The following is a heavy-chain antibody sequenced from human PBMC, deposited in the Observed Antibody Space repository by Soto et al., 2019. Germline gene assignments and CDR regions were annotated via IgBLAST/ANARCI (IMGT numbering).Heavy chain of an antibody. CDR1: GFTFSTYA. CDR2: ISYDGRNK. CDR3: ARVLGDYPSLDY. D-gene: IGHD2-21*01. V-gene: IGHV3-30-3*01. J-gene: IGHJ4*02. Sequence: GGSLRLSCAASGFTFSTYALHWVRQAPGKGLEWVAVISYDGRNKFYADSVKGRFTISRDTSKNTLYLQMNSLRAEDTAVYYCARVLGDYPSLDYWGQGTLVTVSS.